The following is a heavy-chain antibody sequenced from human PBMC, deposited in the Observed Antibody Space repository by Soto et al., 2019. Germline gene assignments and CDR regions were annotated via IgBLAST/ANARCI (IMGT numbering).Heavy chain of an antibody. CDR1: GYSFTSYW. CDR3: ARAHRMAKAYDSSGYYAY. V-gene: IGHV5-51*01. CDR2: IYPGDSDT. Sequence: PGESLKISCKGSGYSFTSYWIGWVRQMPGKGLEWMGIIYPGDSDTRYSPSFQGQVTISADKSISTAYLQWSSLKASDTAMYYCARAHRMAKAYDSSGYYAYWGQGTLVTVSS. D-gene: IGHD3-22*01. J-gene: IGHJ4*02.